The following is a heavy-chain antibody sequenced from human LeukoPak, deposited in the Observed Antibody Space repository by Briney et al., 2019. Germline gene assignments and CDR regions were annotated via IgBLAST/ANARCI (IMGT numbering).Heavy chain of an antibody. Sequence: SETLSLTCAVYGGSFSGYYWSWIRQPPGKGLEWIGDINHSGSTNYNPSLKSRVTISVDTSKNQFSLKLSSVTAADTAVYYCARGRPYYYDSSGYYWRYFDYWGQGTLVTVSS. J-gene: IGHJ4*02. CDR3: ARGRPYYYDSSGYYWRYFDY. V-gene: IGHV4-34*01. CDR2: INHSGST. D-gene: IGHD3-22*01. CDR1: GGSFSGYY.